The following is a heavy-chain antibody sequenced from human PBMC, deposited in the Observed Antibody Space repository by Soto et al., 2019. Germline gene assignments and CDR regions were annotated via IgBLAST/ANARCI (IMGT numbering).Heavy chain of an antibody. CDR3: ERDFITFFGVSQIDPHDYYCYGMDV. Sequence: PGGSLRLSCAASGFTFSSYWMHWVRQAPGKGLVWVSRINSDGSSTSYADSVKGRFTISRDNAKNTLYLQMNSLRAEDTAVYYCERDFITFFGVSQIDPHDYYCYGMDVWGQGTTVPVSS. V-gene: IGHV3-74*01. CDR1: GFTFSSYW. J-gene: IGHJ6*02. CDR2: INSDGSST. D-gene: IGHD3-3*01.